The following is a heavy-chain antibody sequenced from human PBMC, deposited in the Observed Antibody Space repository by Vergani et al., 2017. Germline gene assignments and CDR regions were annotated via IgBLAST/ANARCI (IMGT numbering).Heavy chain of an antibody. Sequence: QVQLVESGGGVVHPGGSLRPSFPASEFPFSTFGMPWCRQDPGKGLEGVAFLRYDGSNKYYADSVKGRFTISRDNSKNTLYLQMNSLRAEDTAVYYCAKDYGDYGPDYWGQGTLVTVSS. V-gene: IGHV3-30*02. CDR3: AKDYGDYGPDY. D-gene: IGHD4-17*01. CDR2: LRYDGSNK. CDR1: EFPFSTFG. J-gene: IGHJ4*02.